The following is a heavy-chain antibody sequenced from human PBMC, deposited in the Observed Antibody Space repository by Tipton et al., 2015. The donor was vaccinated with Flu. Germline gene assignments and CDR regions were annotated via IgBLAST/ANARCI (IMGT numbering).Heavy chain of an antibody. CDR1: GFAFDDHA. D-gene: IGHD1-26*01. CDR3: TRVSGTYSGHFDY. Sequence: VQLVQSGGGLVQPGRSLRLSCVASGFAFDDHAMHWVRQRPGKGLEWVSRISWNGDSIHYADSVKGRFTISRDNAKNSLYLQMNSLRPEDTALYYCTRVSGTYSGHFDYWGQGALVSVSS. J-gene: IGHJ4*02. V-gene: IGHV3-9*01. CDR2: ISWNGDSI.